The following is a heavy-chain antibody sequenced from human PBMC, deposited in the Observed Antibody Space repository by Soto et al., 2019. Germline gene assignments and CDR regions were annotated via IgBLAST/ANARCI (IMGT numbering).Heavy chain of an antibody. V-gene: IGHV1-69*01. CDR1: GGAFGSYA. J-gene: IGHJ4*02. Sequence: QVQLVQSGAEVKKPGSSVKVFCKASGGAFGSYAINWVRQAPGQGLEWMGGIITMFDTTNYAQRFQGRVTVTADESTSSVYLELTRLRSEDTAMYYCTRPRGYSSGYWGQDFWRQGTLVTVSS. CDR3: TRPRGYSSGYWGQDF. CDR2: IITMFDTT. D-gene: IGHD5-12*01.